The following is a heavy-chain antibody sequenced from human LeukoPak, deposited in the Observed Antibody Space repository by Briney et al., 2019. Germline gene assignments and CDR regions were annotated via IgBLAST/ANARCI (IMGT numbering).Heavy chain of an antibody. Sequence: PGGSLRLSCAASGFTFSDYYMSWVRQAPGRGLEWVSSIYSGGSTHYSDSVKGRFTISRDNSKNTLYLQMNSLRAEDTAVYYCARRAGAYSHPYDYWGQGTLVTVSS. V-gene: IGHV3-53*01. CDR2: IYSGGST. CDR1: GFTFSDYY. J-gene: IGHJ4*02. D-gene: IGHD4/OR15-4a*01. CDR3: ARRAGAYSHPYDY.